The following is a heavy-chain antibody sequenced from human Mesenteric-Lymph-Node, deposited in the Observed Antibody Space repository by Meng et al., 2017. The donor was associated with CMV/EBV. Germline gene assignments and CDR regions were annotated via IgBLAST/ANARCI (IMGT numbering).Heavy chain of an antibody. CDR3: ARIFTLFGVVSDYYYGMDV. D-gene: IGHD3-3*01. V-gene: IGHV3-21*06. J-gene: IGHJ6*02. Sequence: GESLKISCAASGFTFSSYSMNWVRQAPGKGLEWVSSISSSSSYIYYADSVKGRFTISRDNAKNSLYLQMNSLRAEDTALYYCARIFTLFGVVSDYYYGMDVWGQGTTVTVSS. CDR1: GFTFSSYS. CDR2: ISSSSSYI.